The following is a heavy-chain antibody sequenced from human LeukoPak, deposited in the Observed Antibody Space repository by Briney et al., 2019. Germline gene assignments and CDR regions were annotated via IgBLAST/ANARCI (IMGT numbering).Heavy chain of an antibody. CDR3: ARDKIRDIVVVPAPGELDY. CDR1: GFTFSSYG. Sequence: GGSLRLSCAASGFTFSSYGMHWVRQAPGKGLEWVAVISYDGSNKYYADSVKGRFTISRDNSKNALYLQMNSLRAEDTAVYYCARDKIRDIVVVPAPGELDYWGQGTLVTVSS. J-gene: IGHJ4*02. V-gene: IGHV3-30*03. CDR2: ISYDGSNK. D-gene: IGHD2-2*01.